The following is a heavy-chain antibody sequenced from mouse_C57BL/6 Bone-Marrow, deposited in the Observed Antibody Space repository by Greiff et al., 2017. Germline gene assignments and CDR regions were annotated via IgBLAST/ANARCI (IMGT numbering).Heavy chain of an antibody. Sequence: QVQLQQSGAELVKPGASVKMSCKASGYTFTSYWITWVKQRPGQGLEWIGDIYPGSGSTNYNEKFKSKATLTVDPSSSTAYMQLSSLTSEDSAVYYCARLDLIYYYGSGYFDVWGTGTTVTVSS. CDR1: GYTFTSYW. CDR2: IYPGSGST. D-gene: IGHD1-1*01. J-gene: IGHJ1*03. V-gene: IGHV1-55*01. CDR3: ARLDLIYYYGSGYFDV.